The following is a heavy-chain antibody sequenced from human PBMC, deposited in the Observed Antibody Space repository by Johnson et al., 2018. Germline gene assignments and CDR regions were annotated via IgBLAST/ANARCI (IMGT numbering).Heavy chain of an antibody. CDR3: ARDWGGSGSYLFAFDI. Sequence: QVQLVQSGGGVVQXGRSLRLXCAASGFTFSSYGMHWVRQAPGDGLAWVAVISDDGTNKYYADSGKGRFPFPRDNSQNRLYLQMNSLRAEATAVYYCARDWGGSGSYLFAFDIWGQGTMVTVSS. J-gene: IGHJ3*02. V-gene: IGHV3-33*08. D-gene: IGHD1-26*01. CDR1: GFTFSSYG. CDR2: ISDDGTNK.